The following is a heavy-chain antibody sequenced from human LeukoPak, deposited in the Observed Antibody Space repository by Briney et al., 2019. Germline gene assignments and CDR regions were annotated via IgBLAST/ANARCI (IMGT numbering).Heavy chain of an antibody. CDR3: ARGRNRDDYYYYYMDV. CDR1: GYTFTGYY. CDR2: MNPYSGGT. V-gene: IGHV1-2*02. D-gene: IGHD1-14*01. J-gene: IGHJ6*03. Sequence: ASVKVSCKASGYTFTGYYMHWVRQAPGQGLEWMGWMNPYSGGTNYAQKFQGRVTMTRDTSISTAYMELSRLRSDDTAVYYCARGRNRDDYYYYYMDVWGKGTTVTVSS.